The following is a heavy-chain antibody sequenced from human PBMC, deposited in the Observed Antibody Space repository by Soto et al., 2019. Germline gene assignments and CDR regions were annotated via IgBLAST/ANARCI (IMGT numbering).Heavy chain of an antibody. CDR3: AKDGADYDILTGYSYYYYYYMDV. CDR1: GFTFSSYG. Sequence: GGSLRLSCAASGFTFSSYGMHWVRQAPGKGLEWAAVISYDGSNKYYADSVKGRFTISRDNSKNTLYLQMNSLRAEDTAVYYCAKDGADYDILTGYSYYYYYYMDVWGKGTTVTVS. D-gene: IGHD3-9*01. V-gene: IGHV3-30*18. CDR2: ISYDGSNK. J-gene: IGHJ6*03.